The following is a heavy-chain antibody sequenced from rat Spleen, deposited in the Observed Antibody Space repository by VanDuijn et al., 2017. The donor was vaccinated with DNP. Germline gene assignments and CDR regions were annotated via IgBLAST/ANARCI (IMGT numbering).Heavy chain of an antibody. V-gene: IGHV2S8*01. J-gene: IGHJ3*01. CDR2: ISSGGTT. D-gene: IGHD1-9*01. CDR1: GFSLTSYG. Sequence: QVQLKESGPGLVQPSQTLSLTCTVSGFSLTSYGVSWVHQPPGKGLEWIAAISSGGTTDYNSTLKSRLSISRDTSKSQVLLKMNSLQTEDTAMYFCARSSYGYNRNWFAYWGQGTLVTVSS. CDR3: ARSSYGYNRNWFAY.